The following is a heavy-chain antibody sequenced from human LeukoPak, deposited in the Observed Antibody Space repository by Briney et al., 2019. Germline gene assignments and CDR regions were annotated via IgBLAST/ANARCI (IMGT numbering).Heavy chain of an antibody. J-gene: IGHJ4*02. Sequence: PGGSPRLSCAASGFTFSSYAMHWVRQAPGKGLEWVAVISYDGSNKYYADSVKGRFTISRDNSKNTLYLQMNSLRAEDTAVYYRAREWDYYDSSGYIYYWGQGTLVTVSS. CDR1: GFTFSSYA. CDR3: AREWDYYDSSGYIYY. V-gene: IGHV3-30-3*01. CDR2: ISYDGSNK. D-gene: IGHD3-22*01.